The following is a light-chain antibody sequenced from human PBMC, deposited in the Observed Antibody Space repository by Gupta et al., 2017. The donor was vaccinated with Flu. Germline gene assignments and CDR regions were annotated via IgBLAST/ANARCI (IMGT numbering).Light chain of an antibody. J-gene: IGKJ1*01. CDR2: GAS. V-gene: IGKV3-20*01. CDR3: QQYGSSSWT. CDR1: QSVSSSY. Sequence: VTLALSPGERATLSCRASQSVSSSYLAWYQQKPGQAPRLLIYGASSRATGIPDRFSGSGSGTDFTLTISRLEPEDFAVYYCQQYGSSSWTFGQGTKVEIK.